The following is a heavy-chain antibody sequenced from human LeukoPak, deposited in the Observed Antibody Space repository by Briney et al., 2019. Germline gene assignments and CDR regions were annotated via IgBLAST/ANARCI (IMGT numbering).Heavy chain of an antibody. CDR3: ARDLRSDSNWFDP. Sequence: ASVKISCKASGNTFTIYYIHWVRQAPGQGLEWMGMINPSGGSTSYAQKFQGRVTVTRDTSTSTVYMELSSLTSEDTAVYYCARDLRSDSNWFDPWGQGTLVTVSS. CDR1: GNTFTIYY. D-gene: IGHD1-26*01. V-gene: IGHV1-46*01. J-gene: IGHJ5*02. CDR2: INPSGGST.